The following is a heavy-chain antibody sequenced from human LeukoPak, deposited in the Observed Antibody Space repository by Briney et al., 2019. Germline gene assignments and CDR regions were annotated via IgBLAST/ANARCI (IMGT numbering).Heavy chain of an antibody. Sequence: ASVKVSCTTSGYTFTNFGINWVRQAPGQGHEWMGWISGNNDNTNYGQKFQGRVTVTTDSSTSTAHMELRNLRFDDTAVYYCARDGTSTDDYWGQGTLVTVSS. J-gene: IGHJ4*02. CDR1: GYTFTNFG. CDR3: ARDGTSTDDY. V-gene: IGHV1-18*01. D-gene: IGHD2-2*01. CDR2: ISGNNDNT.